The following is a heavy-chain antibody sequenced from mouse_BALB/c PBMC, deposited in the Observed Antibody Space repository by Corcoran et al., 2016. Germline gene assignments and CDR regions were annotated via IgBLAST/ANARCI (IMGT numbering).Heavy chain of an antibody. CDR3: ARRGYYDYSWFAY. Sequence: QVTLKESGPGILQPSQTLNLTCSFSGFSLSPSGMGVSWIRQPSGKGLEWLAHIYWDDDKRYNPSLKSRLTISKDTSRNQVFLKITSVDTADTATYYCARRGYYDYSWFAYWGQGTLVTVSA. CDR1: GFSLSPSGMG. V-gene: IGHV8-12*01. D-gene: IGHD2-4*01. CDR2: IYWDDDK. J-gene: IGHJ3*01.